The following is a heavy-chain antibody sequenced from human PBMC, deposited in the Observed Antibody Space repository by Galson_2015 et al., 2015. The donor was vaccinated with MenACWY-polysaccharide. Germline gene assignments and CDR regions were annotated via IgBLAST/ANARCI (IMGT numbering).Heavy chain of an antibody. CDR1: GGSISGYY. CDR3: ARYGETRNPTKYYMDV. J-gene: IGHJ6*03. Sequence: ETLSLTCIVSGGSISGYYWSWIRQPPGKGLEWIGYIHYSGSAVYNPSLKSRLIIPVDRSKNQFSLTLTSVTAADTAVYYCARYGETRNPTKYYMDVWGKGTTVTVSS. CDR2: IHYSGSA. V-gene: IGHV4-59*01. D-gene: IGHD4-17*01.